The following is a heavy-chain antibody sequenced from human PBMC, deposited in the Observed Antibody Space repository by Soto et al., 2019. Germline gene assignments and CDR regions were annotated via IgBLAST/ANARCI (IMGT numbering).Heavy chain of an antibody. CDR3: ARLRKYSMDV. V-gene: IGHV3-11*01. CDR1: GFTFSDYY. Sequence: QVQLVESGGGLVQPGESLRLSCAASGFTFSDYYMNWIRQAPGKGQEWISYISSSGSTIYYADSVKGRFTISRDNAKNSLFLQRDSLRAEDTAVYYCARLRKYSMDVWGQGTTVTVS. D-gene: IGHD5-18*01. CDR2: ISSSGSTI. J-gene: IGHJ6*02.